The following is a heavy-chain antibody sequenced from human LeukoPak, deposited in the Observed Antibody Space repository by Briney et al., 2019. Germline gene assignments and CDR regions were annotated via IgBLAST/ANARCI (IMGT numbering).Heavy chain of an antibody. CDR1: GFTFSTFG. CDR2: LDGTATRT. V-gene: IGHV3-23*01. CDR3: AKDAYSGSPDH. Sequence: PGGSLRLSCAASGFTFSTFGMSWVRRAPGKGLEWVSSLDGTATRTYYADSVKGRFTISRDNPKNTLYLQMNRLRAEDTAVYFCAKDAYSGSPDHWGRGTLVTVSS. J-gene: IGHJ5*02. D-gene: IGHD1-26*01.